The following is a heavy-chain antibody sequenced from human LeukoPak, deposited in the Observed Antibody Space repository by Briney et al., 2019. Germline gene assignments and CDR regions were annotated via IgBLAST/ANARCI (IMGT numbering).Heavy chain of an antibody. CDR3: VRTPPNWGADY. V-gene: IGHV1-8*01. J-gene: IGHJ4*02. CDR2: MSPNSGNT. D-gene: IGHD7-27*01. Sequence: ASVKVSCKASGYTFTSYDINWVRQATGQGLEWMGWMSPNSGNTGYAQKFQGRVTVTRNTAISTAYMELSSLRSEDTAVYLCVRTPPNWGADYWGQGTLVTVSS. CDR1: GYTFTSYD.